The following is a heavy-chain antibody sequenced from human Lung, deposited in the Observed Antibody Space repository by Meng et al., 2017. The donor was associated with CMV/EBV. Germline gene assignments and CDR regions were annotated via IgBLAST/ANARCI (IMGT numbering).Heavy chain of an antibody. Sequence: GGSLRLXCTASGFYFSDYGMHWVRQAPGKGLEWLTFTHYDESDKYYTDSVKGRFTISRDNSKKTLYLQMNSLSAEDTAVDYCARSYHGKYYSPYYYYFYGIYVLXQGAXVTLLL. D-gene: IGHD2/OR15-2a*01. CDR2: THYDESDK. CDR3: ARSYHGKYYSPYYYYFYGIYV. V-gene: IGHV3-30*02. CDR1: GFYFSDYG. J-gene: IGHJ6*01.